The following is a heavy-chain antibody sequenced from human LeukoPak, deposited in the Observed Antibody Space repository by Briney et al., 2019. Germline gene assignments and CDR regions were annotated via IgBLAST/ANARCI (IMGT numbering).Heavy chain of an antibody. D-gene: IGHD3-22*01. CDR3: ARTGDNSGYLYFFDY. J-gene: IGHJ4*02. CDR1: GFTFSTSS. Sequence: PGGSLRLSCAASGFTFSTSSMNWVRQAPGKGLEWVSYISSSSSYIYYADSVKGRFTISRDNAKNSLYLQMNSLRAEDTAVYYCARTGDNSGYLYFFDYWGQGTLVTVSS. CDR2: ISSSSSYI. V-gene: IGHV3-21*06.